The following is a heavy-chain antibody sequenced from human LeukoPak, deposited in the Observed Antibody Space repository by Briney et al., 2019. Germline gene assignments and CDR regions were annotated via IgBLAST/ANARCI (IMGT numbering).Heavy chain of an antibody. J-gene: IGHJ4*02. Sequence: PGGSLRLSCAASGFTFSSYAMSWVRQAPGKGLEWVAVISYDGSNKYYADSVKGRFTISRDNAKNSLYLQMNSLRVEDTAFYYCAKDNRRHYTSGPNPDSLHWGQGALVTVSS. CDR2: ISYDGSNK. CDR3: AKDNRRHYTSGPNPDSLH. V-gene: IGHV3-30*04. CDR1: GFTFSSYA. D-gene: IGHD6-19*01.